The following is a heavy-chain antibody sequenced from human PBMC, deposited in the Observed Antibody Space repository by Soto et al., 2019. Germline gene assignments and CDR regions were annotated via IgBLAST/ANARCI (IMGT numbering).Heavy chain of an antibody. CDR3: ARGMPAGPFDP. D-gene: IGHD6-19*01. Sequence: QVQLVQSGAEVKKPGASVKVSCKASGYTFTSYGISWVRQAPGQGLEWMGWISAYNGNTNYAQKLQGRVTMTTDTPTSTAKMEVRSLRSEDTAVYSCARGMPAGPFDPWGQGTLVTVSS. J-gene: IGHJ5*02. CDR2: ISAYNGNT. V-gene: IGHV1-18*01. CDR1: GYTFTSYG.